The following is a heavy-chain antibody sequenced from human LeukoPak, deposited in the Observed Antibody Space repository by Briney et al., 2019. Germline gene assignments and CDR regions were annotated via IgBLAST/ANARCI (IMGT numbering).Heavy chain of an antibody. D-gene: IGHD2-21*01. CDR1: GYTFTSYG. V-gene: IGHV1-18*01. CDR3: ARERLRVILDSYYFDY. CDR2: ISAYNGNT. Sequence: GASVKVSCKASGYTFTSYGISWVRQAPGQGLEWMGWISAYNGNTNYAQKLQGRVTMTTDTSTSTAYMELRSLRSDDTAVYYCARERLRVILDSYYFDYWGQGTLVTVSS. J-gene: IGHJ4*02.